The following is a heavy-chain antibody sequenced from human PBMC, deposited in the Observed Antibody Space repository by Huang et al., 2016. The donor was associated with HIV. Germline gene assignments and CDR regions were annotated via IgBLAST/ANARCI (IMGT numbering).Heavy chain of an antibody. Sequence: QVQLVQSGAEVKKPGASVKVSCKASGFNFNNYDFNWVRQASGEGLEWMGRKTPMRGNTGYAHKFQGRVTITTKPRRTTAYMALRSLGSEDTAVYYCARATGLMYDSTGYDSRYYFDSWGQGTLGTISS. CDR1: GFNFNNYD. CDR2: KTPMRGNT. J-gene: IGHJ4*02. V-gene: IGHV1-8*03. CDR3: ARATGLMYDSTGYDSRYYFDS. D-gene: IGHD3-22*01.